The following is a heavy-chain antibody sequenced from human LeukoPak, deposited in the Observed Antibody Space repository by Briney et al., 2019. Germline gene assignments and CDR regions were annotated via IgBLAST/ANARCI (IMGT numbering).Heavy chain of an antibody. CDR2: ISSSGSTI. CDR1: GISLSNYA. V-gene: IGHV3-48*03. Sequence: PGGSLRLSCVVSGISLSNYAMNWVRQAPGKGLEWVSYISSSGSTIYYADSVKGRFTISRDNAKNSLYLQMNSLRAEDTAVYYCARDAGGYSYGIRTGFDYWGQGTLVTVSS. D-gene: IGHD5-18*01. J-gene: IGHJ4*02. CDR3: ARDAGGYSYGIRTGFDY.